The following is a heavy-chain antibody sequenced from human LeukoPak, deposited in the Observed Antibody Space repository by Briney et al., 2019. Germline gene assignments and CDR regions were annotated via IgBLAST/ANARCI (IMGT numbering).Heavy chain of an antibody. CDR3: ASFGYGSSSWYGLWDYYMDV. V-gene: IGHV3-48*03. D-gene: IGHD6-13*01. CDR2: ISSSGSTI. Sequence: GGSLRLSCAASGFTFSSYEMNWGRQAPGKGLEWVSYISSSGSTINYADSVKDRFTISRDNAKNSPYMQMNSLRAEDTAVYYCASFGYGSSSWYGLWDYYMDVWGKGTTVTVSS. CDR1: GFTFSSYE. J-gene: IGHJ6*03.